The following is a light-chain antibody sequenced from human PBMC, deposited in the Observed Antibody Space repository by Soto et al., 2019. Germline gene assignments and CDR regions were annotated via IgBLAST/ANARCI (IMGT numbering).Light chain of an antibody. CDR3: QQYGSSPKT. CDR1: QIFSSSY. V-gene: IGKV3-20*01. CDR2: GAS. Sequence: EIVLTQSPGTLSLSPGERATLSCRASQIFSSSYLAWYQQKPGQAPRLLIYGASSRATGIPDRFSGSGSGTDFTLTISRLEPEDFAVYSCQQYGSSPKTFGQGTKVEIK. J-gene: IGKJ1*01.